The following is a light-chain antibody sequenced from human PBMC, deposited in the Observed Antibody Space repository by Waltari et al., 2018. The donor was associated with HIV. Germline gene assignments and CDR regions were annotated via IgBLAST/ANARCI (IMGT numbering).Light chain of an antibody. V-gene: IGKV3-20*01. CDR1: QNVGSSY. J-gene: IGKJ2*01. CDR3: QQYDTSPYT. Sequence: EIVLTQSPGTLSLSPGERASLSGRASQNVGSSYLAWYQQKFGQAPRLLIYGSSNRATGIPDRFSGSGSGTDFTLTINRLEPEDFAVYYCQQYDTSPYTFGQGTNLEIK. CDR2: GSS.